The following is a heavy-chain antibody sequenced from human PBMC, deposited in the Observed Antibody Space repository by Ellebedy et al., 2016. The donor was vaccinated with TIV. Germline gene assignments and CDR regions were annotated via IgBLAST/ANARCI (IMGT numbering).Heavy chain of an antibody. CDR1: GGTFSSYA. V-gene: IGHV1-69*04. D-gene: IGHD3-22*01. CDR3: ARGSYYYDSSGYYRKHYYYYGMDV. Sequence: AASVKVSCKASGGTFSSYAISWVRQAPGQGLEWMGRIIPILGIANYAQKFQGRVTITADKSTSTAYMEVSSLRSEDTAVYYCARGSYYYDSSGYYRKHYYYYGMDVWGKGTTVTVSS. J-gene: IGHJ6*04. CDR2: IIPILGIA.